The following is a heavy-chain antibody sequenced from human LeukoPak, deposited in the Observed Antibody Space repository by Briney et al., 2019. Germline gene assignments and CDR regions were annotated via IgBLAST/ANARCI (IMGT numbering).Heavy chain of an antibody. CDR1: GGSINSYY. CDR2: IYYSGRT. D-gene: IGHD5-24*01. V-gene: IGHV4-59*01. J-gene: IGHJ3*02. CDR3: ARGRWLPNAFDI. Sequence: SETLSLTCTVSGGSINSYYWSWIRQPPGKGLEWIGYIYYSGRTDYNPSLKSRVTISVDTSKHQFSMKLKSVTAADTAVYFCARGRWLPNAFDIWGQGTMVTVFS.